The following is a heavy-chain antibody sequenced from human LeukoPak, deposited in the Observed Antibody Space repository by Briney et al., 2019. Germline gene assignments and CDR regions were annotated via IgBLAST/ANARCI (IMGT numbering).Heavy chain of an antibody. CDR2: IYSGGST. V-gene: IGHV3-53*01. J-gene: IGHJ6*03. Sequence: GGSLRLSCAASGFTVSSNYMSWVRQAPGKGLEWVSVIYSGGSTYYADSVKGRFTISRDNSKNTLYLQMNSLSAEDTAVYYCAREGAAAGTEAGYYYYMDVWGKGTTVTVSS. D-gene: IGHD6-13*01. CDR3: AREGAAAGTEAGYYYYMDV. CDR1: GFTVSSNY.